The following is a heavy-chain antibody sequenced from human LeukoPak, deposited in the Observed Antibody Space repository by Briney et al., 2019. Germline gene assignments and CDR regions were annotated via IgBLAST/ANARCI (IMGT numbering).Heavy chain of an antibody. Sequence: ASVKVSCKASGYSFTAFYIHWVRQAPGQGLEWMGWIHPRSGETNYAYKFRGRVTMTRDTSISTAYMDLGSLGSDDTAVYYCARDGEYGTGSYYRGCFDYWGQGTLVTVSS. V-gene: IGHV1-2*02. CDR2: IHPRSGET. D-gene: IGHD3-10*01. J-gene: IGHJ4*02. CDR3: ARDGEYGTGSYYRGCFDY. CDR1: GYSFTAFY.